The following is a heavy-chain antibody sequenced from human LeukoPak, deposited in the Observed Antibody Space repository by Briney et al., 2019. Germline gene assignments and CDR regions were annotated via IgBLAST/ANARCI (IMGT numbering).Heavy chain of an antibody. D-gene: IGHD6-19*01. Sequence: GGSLRLSCAVSGFTFDDYAMHWVRQAPGKGLEWVSLITWDGGYTYYADSVKGRFTISRDNSKNSLYLQMNSLRAEDTAVYYCASWGIAVAGTGRVDVWGQGTTVTVSS. V-gene: IGHV3-43D*03. J-gene: IGHJ6*02. CDR2: ITWDGGYT. CDR1: GFTFDDYA. CDR3: ASWGIAVAGTGRVDV.